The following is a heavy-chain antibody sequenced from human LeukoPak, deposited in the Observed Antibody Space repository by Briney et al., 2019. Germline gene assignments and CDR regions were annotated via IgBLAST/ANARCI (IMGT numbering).Heavy chain of an antibody. D-gene: IGHD5-12*01. J-gene: IGHJ4*02. V-gene: IGHV4-59*01. Sequence: SETLSLTCTVSGGSISNYYWNWIRQPPRKGLEWIGYIYYSGSTNYNPSLKSRVTISVDTSKNQFSLKLRSVTAADTAVYYCARGFDSKSTYFDYWGQGTLVTVSS. CDR3: ARGFDSKSTYFDY. CDR1: GGSISNYY. CDR2: IYYSGST.